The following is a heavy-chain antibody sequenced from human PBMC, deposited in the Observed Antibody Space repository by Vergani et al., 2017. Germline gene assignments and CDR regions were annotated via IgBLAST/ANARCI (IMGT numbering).Heavy chain of an antibody. V-gene: IGHV3-74*01. CDR3: ARASSLLGITGTTSGYYYYGMDV. Sequence: EVQLVESGGGLVQPGGSLRLSCAASGFTFSSYWMHWVRQAPGKGLVWVSRINSDGSSTSYADSVKGRFTISRDNAKNTLYLQRNSLRAEDTAVYYCARASSLLGITGTTSGYYYYGMDVWGQGTTVTVSS. J-gene: IGHJ6*02. CDR1: GFTFSSYW. CDR2: INSDGSST. D-gene: IGHD1-7*01.